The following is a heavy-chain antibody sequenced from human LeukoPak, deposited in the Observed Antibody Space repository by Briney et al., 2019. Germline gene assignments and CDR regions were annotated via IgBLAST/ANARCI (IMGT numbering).Heavy chain of an antibody. V-gene: IGHV4-39*01. CDR1: GASISSASDY. CDR3: ARIGGGSWRNPGYWFDP. D-gene: IGHD2-15*01. Sequence: PSETLSLTCAVSGASISSASDYWGWIRQPPGKGLEWLGSIYYGGSTYDNPSLRSRVTISVDTSKNQFSLKLTSVTAADTAAYYCARIGGGSWRNPGYWFDPWGQGNLVTVSS. CDR2: IYYGGST. J-gene: IGHJ5*02.